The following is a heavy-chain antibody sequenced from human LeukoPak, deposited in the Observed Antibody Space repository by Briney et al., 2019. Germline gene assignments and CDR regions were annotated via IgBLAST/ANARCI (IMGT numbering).Heavy chain of an antibody. J-gene: IGHJ4*02. CDR3: ARTNSSGRPRFDY. Sequence: SETLSLTCAVYGGSFSGYYWSWIRQPLGKGLEWIGEINHSGSTNYNPSLKSRVTISVDTSKNQFSLKLSSVTAADTAVYYCARTNSSGRPRFDYWGQGTLVTVSS. CDR2: INHSGST. D-gene: IGHD3-22*01. CDR1: GGSFSGYY. V-gene: IGHV4-34*01.